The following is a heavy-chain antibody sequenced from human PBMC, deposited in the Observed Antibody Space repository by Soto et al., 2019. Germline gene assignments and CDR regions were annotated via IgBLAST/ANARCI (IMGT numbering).Heavy chain of an antibody. CDR1: GFTVSSNY. CDR3: AKGSGYYNAEYFQH. CDR2: ISGSGGST. V-gene: IGHV3-23*01. J-gene: IGHJ1*01. Sequence: QPGGSLRLSCAASGFTVSSNYMSWVRQAPGKGLEWVSVISGSGGSTYYADSVKGRFTISRDNSKNTLYLQMNSLRAEDTAVYYCAKGSGYYNAEYFQHWGQGTLVTVSS. D-gene: IGHD3-3*01.